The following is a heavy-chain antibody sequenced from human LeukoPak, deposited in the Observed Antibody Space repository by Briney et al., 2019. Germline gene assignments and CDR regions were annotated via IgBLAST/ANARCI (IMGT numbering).Heavy chain of an antibody. J-gene: IGHJ4*02. CDR1: GGSISTSSYY. D-gene: IGHD3-10*01. CDR2: IYYSGST. V-gene: IGHV4-39*01. CDR3: ARQPRGSADY. Sequence: PSETLSLTCTVFGGSISTSSYYWGWIRQPPGKGLEWIGSIYYSGSTYYNPSLKSRVTISVDMSKNQFSLKLTSVTAADTAVYYCARQPRGSADYWGQGALVTVSS.